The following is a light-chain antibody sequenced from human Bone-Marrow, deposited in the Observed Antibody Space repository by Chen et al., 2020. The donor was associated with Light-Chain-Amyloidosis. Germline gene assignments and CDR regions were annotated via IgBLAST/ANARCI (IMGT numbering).Light chain of an antibody. J-gene: IGLJ3*02. CDR2: DVS. CDR3: SSYTSSSTLWV. CDR1: SSDVGGYNY. V-gene: IGLV2-14*03. Sequence: QSALTQPASVSGSPGQSITISCTGTSSDVGGYNYVSWYQQHPGKAPKLMIYDVSNRPSGVSNRFSGSKSGTTASLPISGLQADDEADYYCSSYTSSSTLWVFGGGTKLTVL.